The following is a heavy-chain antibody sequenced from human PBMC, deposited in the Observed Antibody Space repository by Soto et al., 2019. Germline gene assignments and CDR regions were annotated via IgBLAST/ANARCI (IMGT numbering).Heavy chain of an antibody. CDR3: ARDMVVTAIPRWFGP. V-gene: IGHV3-48*02. CDR1: GFTFSSYG. J-gene: IGHJ5*02. Sequence: EVQLVESGGGLVQPGGSLRLSCAASGFTFSSYGLNWVRQAPGKGLGWVSYISSSSSAIYYADSVQGRFTISRDNAKNALYLRMNSLRDEDTAVYYCARDMVVTAIPRWFGPWGQGTLVTVSS. CDR2: ISSSSSAI. D-gene: IGHD2-21*02.